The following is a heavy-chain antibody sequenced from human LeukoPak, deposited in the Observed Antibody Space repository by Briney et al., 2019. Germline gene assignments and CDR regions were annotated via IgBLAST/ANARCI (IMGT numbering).Heavy chain of an antibody. D-gene: IGHD2-8*01. J-gene: IGHJ4*02. Sequence: SETLSLTCTVSGGSISSYYWNWIRQPPGKGLEWIGYIYYSGSTNYNPSLKSRVTISVDTSKNQFSLKLSSVTAADTAVYYCARGVLIYYFDYWGQGTLVTVSS. CDR1: GGSISSYY. V-gene: IGHV4-59*01. CDR3: ARGVLIYYFDY. CDR2: IYYSGST.